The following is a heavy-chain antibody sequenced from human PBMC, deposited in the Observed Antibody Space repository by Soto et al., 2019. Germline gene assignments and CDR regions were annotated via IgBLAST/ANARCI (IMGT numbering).Heavy chain of an antibody. D-gene: IGHD6-19*01. CDR1: GGSFSCYY. CDR3: ARDRYSSGWPVDY. Sequence: SETLSLTCAVYGGSFSCYYWSWIRQPPGKGLEWIGEINHSGSTNYNPSLKSRVTISVDTSKNQFSLKLSSVTAADTAVYYCARDRYSSGWPVDYWGQGTLVTVSS. J-gene: IGHJ4*02. V-gene: IGHV4-34*01. CDR2: INHSGST.